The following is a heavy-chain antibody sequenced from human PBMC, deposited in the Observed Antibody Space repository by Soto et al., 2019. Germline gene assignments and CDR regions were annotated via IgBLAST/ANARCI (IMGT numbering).Heavy chain of an antibody. Sequence: EVQLVESGGGLVQPGGSLRLSCAASGFTFSDHYMDWVRQSPGKGLEWVGRIRNRANSHTTVYAASVKGRFTISRDDSKNSVFLEMNRLKTEDTAVYYCATLERIVGGTWDYWGQGTLVTVSS. CDR3: ATLERIVGGTWDY. V-gene: IGHV3-72*01. J-gene: IGHJ4*02. CDR1: GFTFSDHY. D-gene: IGHD1-26*01. CDR2: IRNRANSHTT.